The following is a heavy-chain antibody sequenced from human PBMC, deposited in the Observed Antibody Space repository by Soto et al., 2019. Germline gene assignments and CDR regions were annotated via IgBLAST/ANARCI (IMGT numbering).Heavy chain of an antibody. CDR1: GGTFSSYA. Sequence: QVQLVQSGAEVKKPGSSVKVSCKASGGTFSSYAISWVRQAPGQGLEWMGGIIPIFGTANYAQKFQGRVTMTADESTSTAYMELSSLRSEDTAVYYCARDPAYYDFWSGYYTPYYYYGMDVWGQGTTVTVSS. D-gene: IGHD3-3*01. CDR3: ARDPAYYDFWSGYYTPYYYYGMDV. V-gene: IGHV1-69*01. J-gene: IGHJ6*02. CDR2: IIPIFGTA.